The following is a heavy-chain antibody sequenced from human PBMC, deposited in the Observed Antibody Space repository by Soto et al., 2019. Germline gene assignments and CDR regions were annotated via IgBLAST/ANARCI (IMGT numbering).Heavy chain of an antibody. CDR2: INPFNGNT. Sequence: SVKVSCKASGYTSTNYGMHWVRQAPGQTLEWMGWINPFNGNTNYAQKFQDRVTITRDRSMSTAYMELSSLRSEDTAMYYCASETTVSHPGAFDIWGQGTMVTVSS. V-gene: IGHV1-45*02. CDR1: GYTSTNYG. J-gene: IGHJ3*02. D-gene: IGHD4-17*01. CDR3: ASETTVSHPGAFDI.